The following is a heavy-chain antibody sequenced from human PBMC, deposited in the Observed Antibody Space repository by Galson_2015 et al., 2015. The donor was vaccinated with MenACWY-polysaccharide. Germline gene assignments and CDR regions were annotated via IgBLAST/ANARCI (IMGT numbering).Heavy chain of an antibody. V-gene: IGHV3-33*08. Sequence: SLRLPCAASGFPFSNFGIHRVRQAPGKGLDWVALILSDGSAKYYADSVKGRSTISRDNSKSILYLQMDNLRDEDTAVYYCARDRTSSHWLDSWGQGTLVTVSS. CDR2: ILSDGSAK. CDR3: ARDRTSSHWLDS. CDR1: GFPFSNFG. D-gene: IGHD6-19*01. J-gene: IGHJ4*02.